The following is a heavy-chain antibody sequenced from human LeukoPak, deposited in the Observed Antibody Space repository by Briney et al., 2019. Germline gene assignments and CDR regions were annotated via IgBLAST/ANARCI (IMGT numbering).Heavy chain of an antibody. CDR2: MYLSGTT. CDR3: AGLVGRYSSGLYYYYFDY. V-gene: IGHV4-30-2*01. J-gene: IGHJ4*02. D-gene: IGHD3-22*01. Sequence: SETLSLTCAVSGGSISSGGYSWSWVRQPPGKGLEWIGEMYLSGTTHSNPSVKSRVTISIDKSKNQFFLNLSSVTAADTAVYYCAGLVGRYSSGLYYYYFDYWGQGTLVTVSS. CDR1: GGSISSGGYS.